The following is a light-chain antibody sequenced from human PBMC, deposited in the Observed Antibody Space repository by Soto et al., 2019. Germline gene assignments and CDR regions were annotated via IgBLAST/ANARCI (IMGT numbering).Light chain of an antibody. J-gene: IGKJ1*01. Sequence: EIVLTQSPGTLSLSPGERATLSCRASQSVSSSFLAWYQQKPGQAPRLLIYGASSRATGIPDRFSGSGSGTDFTLTISRLEHEEFAVYYCQQYCSSPRTFGQGTKLEIK. CDR3: QQYCSSPRT. CDR1: QSVSSSF. V-gene: IGKV3-20*01. CDR2: GAS.